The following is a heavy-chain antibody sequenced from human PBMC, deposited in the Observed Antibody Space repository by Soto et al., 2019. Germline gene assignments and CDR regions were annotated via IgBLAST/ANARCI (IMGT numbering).Heavy chain of an antibody. J-gene: IGHJ6*02. CDR1: GFMCNRYG. CDR2: IWYDGSNK. Sequence: QVQLVESGGGVVQPGRSLRLSCAASGFMCNRYGMHWVRQVPGKGLEWVADIWYDGSNKNYADSVKGRFTISRDNSKNTLSLQMNSLRAEDTAVYYCARGPGRPALRNYGMDVWGQGTTVTVSS. V-gene: IGHV3-33*01. CDR3: ARGPGRPALRNYGMDV.